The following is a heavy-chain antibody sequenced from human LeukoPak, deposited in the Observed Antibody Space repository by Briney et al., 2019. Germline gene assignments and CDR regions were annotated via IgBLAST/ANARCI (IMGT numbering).Heavy chain of an antibody. D-gene: IGHD6-6*01. CDR2: INHSGST. Sequence: PSETLSLTCAVYGGSFSGYYWSWIRQPPGKGLEWIGEINHSGSTNYNPSLKSRVTVSVDTSKNQFSLKLSSVTAADTAVYYCARALYSSSSAFDYWGQGTLVTVSS. CDR1: GGSFSGYY. V-gene: IGHV4-34*01. CDR3: ARALYSSSSAFDY. J-gene: IGHJ4*02.